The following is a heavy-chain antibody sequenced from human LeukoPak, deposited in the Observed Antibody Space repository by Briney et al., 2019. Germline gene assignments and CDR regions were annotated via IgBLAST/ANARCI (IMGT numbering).Heavy chain of an antibody. Sequence: PGGSLRLSCTASGFTFSNAWMSWVRQAPGKGLEWVANINRDGRERYYVDSVKGRFTISRDDAKSSLYLQMNSLRAEDTAVYYCARRNAMDVWGQGTTVIVFS. V-gene: IGHV3-7*03. CDR1: GFTFSNAW. CDR2: INRDGRER. J-gene: IGHJ6*02. CDR3: ARRNAMDV.